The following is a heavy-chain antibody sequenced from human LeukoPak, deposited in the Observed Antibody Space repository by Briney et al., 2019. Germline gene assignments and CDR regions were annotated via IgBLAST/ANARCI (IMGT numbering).Heavy chain of an antibody. CDR1: GFTFSSYW. CDR3: ARVAIQPLIFRYYYYGMDV. V-gene: IGHV3-7*01. J-gene: IGHJ6*02. Sequence: GGSLRLSCAASGFTFSSYWMSWVHQAPGKGLEWVANIKQDGSEKYYVDSVKGRFTISRDNAKNSLYLQMNSLRAEDTAVYYCARVAIQPLIFRYYYYGMDVWGQGTTVIVSS. CDR2: IKQDGSEK. D-gene: IGHD3-3*02.